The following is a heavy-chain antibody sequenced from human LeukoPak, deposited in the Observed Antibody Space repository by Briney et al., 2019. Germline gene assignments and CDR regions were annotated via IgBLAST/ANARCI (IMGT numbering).Heavy chain of an antibody. J-gene: IGHJ4*02. CDR1: GYTFTSYD. D-gene: IGHD3-9*01. Sequence: ASVKVSCKASGYTFTSYDINWVRQAPGQGLEWMGWINPNSGGTNYAQKFQGRVTMTRDTSISTAYMELSRLRSDDTAVYYCAASDYDILTGSNFDYWGQGTLATVSS. CDR3: AASDYDILTGSNFDY. V-gene: IGHV1-2*02. CDR2: INPNSGGT.